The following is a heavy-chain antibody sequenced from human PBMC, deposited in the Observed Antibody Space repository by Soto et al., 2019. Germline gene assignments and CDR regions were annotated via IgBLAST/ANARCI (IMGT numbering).Heavy chain of an antibody. Sequence: SETLSLTCSVYGGSFSGYYWSWIRQPPGKGLEWIGEINHSGSTNYNPSLKSRVTISVDTSKNQFSLKLSSVTAADTAVYYCARGRGAARPLRPDGDSDNWFDPWGQGTLVTVSS. CDR1: GGSFSGYY. J-gene: IGHJ5*02. D-gene: IGHD6-6*01. CDR3: ARGRGAARPLRPDGDSDNWFDP. V-gene: IGHV4-34*01. CDR2: INHSGST.